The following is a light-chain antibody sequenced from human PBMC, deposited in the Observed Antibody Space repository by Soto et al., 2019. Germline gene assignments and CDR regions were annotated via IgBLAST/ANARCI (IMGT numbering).Light chain of an antibody. V-gene: IGLV2-23*01. CDR3: CSYAGSSTSWV. CDR1: SSDAGNYNF. CDR2: EDS. J-gene: IGLJ3*02. Sequence: QSVLTQPASVSGSPGQSITISCTGTSSDAGNYNFVSWYRQHPGKAPKVIIYEDSTRPSGVSNRISGSKSGNTASLTISGLQAEDEADYYCCSYAGSSTSWVFGGGTKLTVL.